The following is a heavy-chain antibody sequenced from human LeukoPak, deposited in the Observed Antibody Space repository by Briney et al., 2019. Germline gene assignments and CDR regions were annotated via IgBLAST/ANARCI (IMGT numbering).Heavy chain of an antibody. Sequence: GGSLRLSCEASGFTFSGYSMNWVRQAPGKGLEWVAVISYDGSNKYYADSVKGRFTISRDNSKNTLYPQMNSLRAEDTAVYYCAKDRFGELFDYWGQGTLVTVSS. D-gene: IGHD3-10*01. J-gene: IGHJ4*02. CDR3: AKDRFGELFDY. CDR1: GFTFSGYS. CDR2: ISYDGSNK. V-gene: IGHV3-30*18.